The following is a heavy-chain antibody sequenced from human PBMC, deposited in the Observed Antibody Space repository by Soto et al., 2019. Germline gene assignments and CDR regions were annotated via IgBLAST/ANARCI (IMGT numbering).Heavy chain of an antibody. D-gene: IGHD3-3*01. V-gene: IGHV3-23*01. Sequence: PGGSLRLSCAASGFTFSSYAMSWVRQAPGKGLEWVSAISGSGGSTYYADSVKGRFTISRDNPKNTLYLQMNSLRAEDMAVYYCAKGHSYYDFRFEYWGQGTLVTVSS. CDR3: AKGHSYYDFRFEY. J-gene: IGHJ4*02. CDR1: GFTFSSYA. CDR2: ISGSGGST.